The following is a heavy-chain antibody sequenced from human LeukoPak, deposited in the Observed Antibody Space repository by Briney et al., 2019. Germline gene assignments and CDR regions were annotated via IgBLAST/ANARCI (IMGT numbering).Heavy chain of an antibody. D-gene: IGHD5-12*01. J-gene: IGHJ5*02. Sequence: GASVKVSCKASVYSFTGYYMHWVRQAPGQGLEWMGWINPNSGGTNYAQKFQGRVTMTRDTSISTAYMELSSLRSEDTAVYYCATDVFYRGVGSSRPWGQGTLVTVSS. V-gene: IGHV1-2*02. CDR2: INPNSGGT. CDR1: VYSFTGYY. CDR3: ATDVFYRGVGSSRP.